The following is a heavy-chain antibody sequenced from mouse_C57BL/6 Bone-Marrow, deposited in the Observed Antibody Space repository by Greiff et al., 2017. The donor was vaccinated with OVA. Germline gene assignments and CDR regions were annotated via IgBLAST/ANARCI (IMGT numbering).Heavy chain of an antibody. Sequence: QVQLKESGPELVKPGASVKISCKASGYAFSSSWMNWVKQRPGKGLEWIGRIYPGDGDTNYNGKFKGKATLTADKSSSTAYMQLSSLTSEDSAVYFCARGSDRFDYWGQGTTLTVSS. D-gene: IGHD2-13*01. CDR1: GYAFSSSW. CDR3: ARGSDRFDY. CDR2: IYPGDGDT. J-gene: IGHJ2*01. V-gene: IGHV1-82*01.